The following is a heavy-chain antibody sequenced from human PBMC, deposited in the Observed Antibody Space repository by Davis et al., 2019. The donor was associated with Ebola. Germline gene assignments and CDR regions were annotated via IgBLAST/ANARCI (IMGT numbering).Heavy chain of an antibody. Sequence: GESLKISCAASGFTFSSYGMHLVRQAPGKGLEWVAVIWYDGSNKYYADSVKGRFTISRDNSKNTLYLQMNSLRAEDTAVYDCARNHYDSSGYGWFDPWGQGTLVTISS. CDR3: ARNHYDSSGYGWFDP. V-gene: IGHV3-33*01. CDR1: GFTFSSYG. J-gene: IGHJ5*02. D-gene: IGHD3-22*01. CDR2: IWYDGSNK.